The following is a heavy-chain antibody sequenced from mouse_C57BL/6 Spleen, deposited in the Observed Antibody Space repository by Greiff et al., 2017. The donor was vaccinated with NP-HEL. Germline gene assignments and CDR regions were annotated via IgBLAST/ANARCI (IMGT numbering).Heavy chain of an antibody. CDR1: GYTFTSYW. CDR2: IYPGSGST. CDR3: ARGAYYDYEGFAY. V-gene: IGHV1-55*01. D-gene: IGHD2-4*01. J-gene: IGHJ3*01. Sequence: QVQLQQPGAELVKPGASVKMSCKASGYTFTSYWITWVKQRPGQGLEWIGDIYPGSGSTNYNEKFKSKATLTVDTSSSTAYMQLSSLTSEDSAVYYCARGAYYDYEGFAYWGQGTLVTVSA.